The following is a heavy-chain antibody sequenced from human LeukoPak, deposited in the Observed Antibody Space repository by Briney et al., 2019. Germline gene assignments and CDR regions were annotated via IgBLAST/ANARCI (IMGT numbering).Heavy chain of an antibody. CDR1: GGSISSYY. CDR3: ARVRSARPYYYGMDV. Sequence: SETLSLTCTVSGGSISSYYWSWIRQPPGKGLECIGYIYYSGSTNYNPSLKSRVTISVDTSKNQFSLKLSSVTAADTAVYYCARVRSARPYYYGMDVWGQGTTVTVSS. V-gene: IGHV4-59*01. D-gene: IGHD6-25*01. CDR2: IYYSGST. J-gene: IGHJ6*02.